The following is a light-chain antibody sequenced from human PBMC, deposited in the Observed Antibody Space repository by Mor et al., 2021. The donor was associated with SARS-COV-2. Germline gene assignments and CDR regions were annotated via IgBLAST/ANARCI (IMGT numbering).Light chain of an antibody. CDR2: STN. V-gene: IGLV8-61*01. CDR3: VLYLGSGIWV. Sequence: TVTITSGFSSGSVSTSSYPSWYQQTPGQSPRTLIYSTNTRSSGVPDRFSGSILGNKAALTITGAQADDESDYYCVLYLGSGIWVFGGGTKLT. CDR1: SGSVSTSSY. J-gene: IGLJ3*02.